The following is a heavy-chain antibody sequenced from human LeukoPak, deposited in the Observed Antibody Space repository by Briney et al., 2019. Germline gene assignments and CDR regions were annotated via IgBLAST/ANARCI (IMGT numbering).Heavy chain of an antibody. CDR1: GGTFSGYA. CDR3: ALGLELRGDAFDI. V-gene: IGHV1-69*13. J-gene: IGHJ3*02. D-gene: IGHD1-26*01. Sequence: ASVKVSCKASGGTFSGYAISWVRQAPGQGLEWMGGIIPIFGTANYAQKFQGRVTITADESTSTAYMELSSLRSEDTAVYYCALGLELRGDAFDIWGQGTMVTVSS. CDR2: IIPIFGTA.